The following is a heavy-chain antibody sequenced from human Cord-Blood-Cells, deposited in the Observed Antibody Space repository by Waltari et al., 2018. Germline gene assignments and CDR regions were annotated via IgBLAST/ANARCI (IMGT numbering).Heavy chain of an antibody. CDR2: IYHSGST. J-gene: IGHJ4*02. D-gene: IGHD3-3*01. Sequence: QVQLQESGPGLVKPSETLSLTCAVSGYSISSGYYWGWIRQPPGKGLEWIGRIYHSGSTYYNPSLKSRVTISVDTSKNQFSLKLSSVTAADTAVYYCARAKGTIFGVVISYFDYWGQGTLVTVSS. CDR1: GYSISSGYY. V-gene: IGHV4-38-2*01. CDR3: ARAKGTIFGVVISYFDY.